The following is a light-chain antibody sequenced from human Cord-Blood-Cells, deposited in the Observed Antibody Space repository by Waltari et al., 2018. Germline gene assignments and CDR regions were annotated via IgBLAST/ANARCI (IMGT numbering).Light chain of an antibody. V-gene: IGLV2-23*03. J-gene: IGLJ3*02. CDR1: RSDVGSYNL. CDR3: CSYAGSSTFDWV. Sequence: QSALTQPASVSGSPGQSITISCTGTRSDVGSYNLVSWYQQHPGKAPKLMLYEGSKRPSGVSNRFSGSKSGNTASLTISGLQAEDEADYYCCSYAGSSTFDWVFGGGTKLTVL. CDR2: EGS.